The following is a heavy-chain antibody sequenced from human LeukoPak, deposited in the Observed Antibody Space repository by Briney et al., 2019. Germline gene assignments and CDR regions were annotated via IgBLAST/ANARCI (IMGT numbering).Heavy chain of an antibody. D-gene: IGHD3-22*01. J-gene: IGHJ4*02. Sequence: SETLSLTCAVYGGSFSGYYWSWIRQPPGKGLEWIGEINHSGSTNYNPSLKSRVTISVDTSKNQFSLKLSSVTAAATAVYYCATGGDYYDSSGYYHFDYWGQGTLVTVSS. CDR3: ATGGDYYDSSGYYHFDY. V-gene: IGHV4-34*01. CDR2: INHSGST. CDR1: GGSFSGYY.